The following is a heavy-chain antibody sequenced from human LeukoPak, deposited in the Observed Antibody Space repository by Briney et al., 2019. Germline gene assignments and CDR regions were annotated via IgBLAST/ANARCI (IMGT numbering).Heavy chain of an antibody. J-gene: IGHJ5*02. V-gene: IGHV1-69*05. CDR1: GGTFSSYA. CDR3: ARKYGGTPEGYWFDP. CDR2: IIPIIGTA. Sequence: EASVKVSCKASGGTFSSYAISWVRQAPGQGLEWMGGIIPIIGTANYAQKFQGSVTITTDESTSTAYMELSSLRSEDAAVYYCARKYGGTPEGYWFDPWGQGTLVTVSS. D-gene: IGHD4-23*01.